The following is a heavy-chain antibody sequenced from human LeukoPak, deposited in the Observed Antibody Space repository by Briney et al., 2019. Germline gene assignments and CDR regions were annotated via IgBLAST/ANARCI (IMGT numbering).Heavy chain of an antibody. CDR1: GFTFSSYA. V-gene: IGHV3-23*01. CDR3: AKGCSSTSCSFDY. J-gene: IGHJ4*02. CDR2: VSGSGGST. Sequence: GGSLRLSCAASGFTFSSYAMTWVRQAPGKGLEWVSGVSGSGGSTYYADSVKGRFTISRDNSKNTLYLQMNSLRAEDTAVYYCAKGCSSTSCSFDYWGQGTLVTVSS. D-gene: IGHD2-2*01.